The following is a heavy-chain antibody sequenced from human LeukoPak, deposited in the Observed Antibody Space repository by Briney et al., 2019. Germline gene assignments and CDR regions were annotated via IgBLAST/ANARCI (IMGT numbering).Heavy chain of an antibody. Sequence: SVKVSCKVSGFTFTSSAMQWVRQARGQRLEWIGWIVVGSGNTNYAQKFQERVTITRDMSTSTAYMELSSLRSEDTAVYYCAADDWGSYRLSPWGQGTLVTVSS. CDR2: IVVGSGNT. V-gene: IGHV1-58*02. CDR1: GFTFTSSA. J-gene: IGHJ5*02. D-gene: IGHD3-16*02. CDR3: AADDWGSYRLSP.